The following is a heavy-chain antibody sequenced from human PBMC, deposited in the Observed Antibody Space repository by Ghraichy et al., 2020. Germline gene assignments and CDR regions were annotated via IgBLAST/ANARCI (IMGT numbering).Heavy chain of an antibody. CDR2: INHSGST. V-gene: IGHV4-34*01. Sequence: SETLSLTCAVYGGSFSGYYWSWIRQPPGKGLEWIGEINHSGSTNYNPSLKSRVTISVDTSKNQFSLKLSSVTAADTAVYYCARGTFKNYGSGSYYAKYPPPGATTKSKFDYWGQGTLVTVSS. J-gene: IGHJ4*02. D-gene: IGHD3-10*01. CDR1: GGSFSGYY. CDR3: ARGTFKNYGSGSYYAKYPPPGATTKSKFDY.